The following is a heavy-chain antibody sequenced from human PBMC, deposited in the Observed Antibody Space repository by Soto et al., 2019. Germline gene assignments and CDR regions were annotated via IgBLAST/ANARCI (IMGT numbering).Heavy chain of an antibody. D-gene: IGHD5-18*01. J-gene: IGHJ4*02. Sequence: QVQLVQSGAEVKKPGSSVKVSCKASGGTFSRYTITWVRQAPGQGLEWMGGLIPVFGTPNYAHKFQGRVTITADESTSTAYLELRSLTSEDTAVYYCARDGNFAFLGYSFAFDFWGQGTLVTVSS. CDR1: GGTFSRYT. CDR2: LIPVFGTP. V-gene: IGHV1-69*01. CDR3: ARDGNFAFLGYSFAFDF.